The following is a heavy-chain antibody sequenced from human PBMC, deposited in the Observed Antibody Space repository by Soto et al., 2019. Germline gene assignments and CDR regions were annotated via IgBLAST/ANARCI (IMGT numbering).Heavy chain of an antibody. V-gene: IGHV3-23*01. J-gene: IGHJ4*02. CDR1: GFTFNNYA. D-gene: IGHD3-10*01. Sequence: EVQLLESGGGLVQPGGSLRLSCAASGFTFNNYAMTWVRQAPXXXXXXXSAISGGGDTTSYADSVKGRFTVSRDGSKNTLYLXMSSLRAEDTALYXXXKGRGGSGSLTPRVDFWGQGTLVTVSS. CDR3: XKGRGGSGSLTPRVDF. CDR2: ISGGGDTT.